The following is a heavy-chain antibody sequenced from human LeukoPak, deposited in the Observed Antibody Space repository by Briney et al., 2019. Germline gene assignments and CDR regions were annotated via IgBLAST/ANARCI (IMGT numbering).Heavy chain of an antibody. Sequence: GESLKISWKGSGYSFTSYLIGWVRQMPGKGLEWMGIIYPGDSDTRYSQYFPGQVTISADKSISTAHLQWSSLKASDTDMYYCARLDDNSSGYCDYWGQGTLVTVSS. CDR1: GYSFTSYL. CDR2: IYPGDSDT. D-gene: IGHD3-22*01. J-gene: IGHJ4*02. V-gene: IGHV5-51*01. CDR3: ARLDDNSSGYCDY.